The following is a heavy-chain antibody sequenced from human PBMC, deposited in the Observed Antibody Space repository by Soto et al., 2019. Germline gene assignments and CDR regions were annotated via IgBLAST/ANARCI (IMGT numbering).Heavy chain of an antibody. CDR3: ARIHDYSNYPGY. Sequence: PSETLSLTCTASGGSVSSGSYYWSWIRQPPGKGLEWIGYIYYSGSTNYNPSLKSRVTISVDTSKNQFSLKLSSVTAADTAVYYCARIHDYSNYPGYWGQGTLVTVSS. J-gene: IGHJ4*02. V-gene: IGHV4-61*01. D-gene: IGHD4-4*01. CDR2: IYYSGST. CDR1: GGSVSSGSYY.